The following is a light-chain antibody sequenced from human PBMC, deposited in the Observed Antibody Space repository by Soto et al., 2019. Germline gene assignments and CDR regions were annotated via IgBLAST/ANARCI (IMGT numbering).Light chain of an antibody. CDR1: QRVRNN. Sequence: EILMTQSPATLSVSPGERATLSCRASQRVRNNLAWYQQKPGQATRLLIYGAYSRATGIPGRFSGSGSGTDFTPTISRLEPEDSAVYYCQQHGTTFGQGTRLEIK. J-gene: IGKJ5*01. CDR2: GAY. V-gene: IGKV3D-15*01. CDR3: QQHGTT.